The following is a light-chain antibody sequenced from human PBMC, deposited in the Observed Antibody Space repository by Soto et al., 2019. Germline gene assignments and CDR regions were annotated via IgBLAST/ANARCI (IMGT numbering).Light chain of an antibody. V-gene: IGLV2-14*01. CDR2: EVT. CDR3: ASFTRSNTWV. Sequence: QSALTQPASVSGSPGQSITIACTGTSSDVGGFNYVSWYQHHPGKAPKLMIYEVTNRPSGVSLRFSGSKSGYTASLTISGLQAEDEADYYCASFTRSNTWVFGGGTKVTVL. CDR1: SSDVGGFNY. J-gene: IGLJ3*02.